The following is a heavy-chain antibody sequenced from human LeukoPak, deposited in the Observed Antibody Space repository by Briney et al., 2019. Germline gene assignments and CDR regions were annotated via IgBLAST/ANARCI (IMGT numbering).Heavy chain of an antibody. CDR1: GFTFSNAW. Sequence: GGSLRLSCAASGFTFSNAWMTWVRQAPGKGLEWVGRIKSKAHGGITDYAAPVKGRFTMSRDDSKNTLYLQMNSLKTEDTAVYYCARDLRPITMIVVVITGGFDYWGQGTLVTVSS. J-gene: IGHJ4*02. D-gene: IGHD3-22*01. CDR3: ARDLRPITMIVVVITGGFDY. CDR2: IKSKAHGGIT. V-gene: IGHV3-15*01.